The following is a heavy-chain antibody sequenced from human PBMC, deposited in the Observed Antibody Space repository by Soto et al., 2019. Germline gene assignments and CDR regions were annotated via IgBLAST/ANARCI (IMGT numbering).Heavy chain of an antibody. V-gene: IGHV3-74*01. J-gene: IGHJ4*02. Sequence: VGSLRLSCTASGFTFNNKWMHWVRQAPGKGLVWLSRIDGAAATANYADSVKGRFTISRDNAENIVFLHVNGLTDEDTAVYYCARGGAMGVDYWGQGTLVTVSS. CDR1: GFTFNNKW. D-gene: IGHD1-26*01. CDR2: IDGAAATA. CDR3: ARGGAMGVDY.